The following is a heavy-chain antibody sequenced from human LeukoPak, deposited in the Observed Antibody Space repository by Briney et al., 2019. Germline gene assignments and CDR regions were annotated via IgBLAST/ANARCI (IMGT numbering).Heavy chain of an antibody. CDR3: AREGWIQLHEGGYYYYGMDV. J-gene: IGHJ6*04. V-gene: IGHV1-18*04. CDR2: ISAYNGNT. Sequence: ASVKVSCKASGYTFTSYGISWVRQAPGQGLGWMGWISAYNGNTNYAQKLQGRVTMTTDTSTSTAYMELRSLRSDDTAVYYCAREGWIQLHEGGYYYYGMDVWGKGTTVTVSS. D-gene: IGHD5-18*01. CDR1: GYTFTSYG.